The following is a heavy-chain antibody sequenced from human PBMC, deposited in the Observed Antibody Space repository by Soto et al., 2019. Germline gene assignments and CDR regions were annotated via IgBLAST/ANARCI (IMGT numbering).Heavy chain of an antibody. CDR3: ASYTVGAKEGRAFDI. V-gene: IGHV1-69*01. D-gene: IGHD1-26*01. CDR1: GGSFISYA. Sequence: SVKVSCKASGGSFISYAIIWVRQAPGQGLEWMGGIIPIFGTANYAQKLQGRVTITADESTSTAYMELSSLRSEDTAVYYCASYTVGAKEGRAFDIWGQGTMVTVPS. J-gene: IGHJ3*02. CDR2: IIPIFGTA.